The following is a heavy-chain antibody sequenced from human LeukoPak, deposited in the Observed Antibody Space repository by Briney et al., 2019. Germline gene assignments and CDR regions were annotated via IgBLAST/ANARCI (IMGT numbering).Heavy chain of an antibody. CDR2: IKQDGREK. Sequence: GGSLRLSCVASRFTFSTYWMNWVRQAPGKGLEWVANIKQDGREKHYVDSVKGRFTISRDIATKSLYLQMNSLRAEDTAVYYCASSLAVAAWFDPWGQGTLVTVSS. V-gene: IGHV3-7*01. J-gene: IGHJ5*02. CDR1: RFTFSTYW. D-gene: IGHD6-19*01. CDR3: ASSLAVAAWFDP.